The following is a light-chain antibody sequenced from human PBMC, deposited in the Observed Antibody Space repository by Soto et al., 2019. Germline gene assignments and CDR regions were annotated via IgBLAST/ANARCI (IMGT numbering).Light chain of an antibody. CDR3: QQYSDWPPVT. CDR2: GAS. V-gene: IGKV3-15*01. Sequence: EVVMTQSPATLSLSPGDRATVSCRASQGIGSNLAWYQQKPGQAPRLLIYGASTRAAGVPARCSGSGSGTEFTLTISSLQSEDFALYYCQQYSDWPPVTFGGVTKVEIK. J-gene: IGKJ4*01. CDR1: QGIGSN.